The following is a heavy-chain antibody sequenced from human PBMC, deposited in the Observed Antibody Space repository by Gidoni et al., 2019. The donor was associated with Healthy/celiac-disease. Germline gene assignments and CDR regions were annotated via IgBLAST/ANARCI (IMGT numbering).Heavy chain of an antibody. CDR2: IIPILGIA. D-gene: IGHD1-26*01. CDR3: ARATTVGAPFDY. CDR1: GVTFSSYT. J-gene: IGHJ4*02. Sequence: QVQLVQSGAEVTKPGSSVKVSCQASGVTFSSYTRTWVRQAPGQGLEWMGRIIPILGIANYAQKFQGRVTITADKSTSTAYMELSSLRSEDTAVYYCARATTVGAPFDYWGQGTLVTVSS. V-gene: IGHV1-69*02.